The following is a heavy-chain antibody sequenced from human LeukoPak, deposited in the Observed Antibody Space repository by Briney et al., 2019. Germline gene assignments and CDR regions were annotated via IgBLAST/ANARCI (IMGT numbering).Heavy chain of an antibody. Sequence: GASVKVSCKASGYTFTSYGISWVRQAPGQGLEWMGWISAYNGNTNYAQKLQGRVTMTTDTSTSTAYMELSSLRSEDTAVYYCARDIAGLYSSSFPYYFDYWGQGTLVTVSS. CDR2: ISAYNGNT. D-gene: IGHD6-6*01. J-gene: IGHJ4*02. CDR3: ARDIAGLYSSSFPYYFDY. V-gene: IGHV1-18*01. CDR1: GYTFTSYG.